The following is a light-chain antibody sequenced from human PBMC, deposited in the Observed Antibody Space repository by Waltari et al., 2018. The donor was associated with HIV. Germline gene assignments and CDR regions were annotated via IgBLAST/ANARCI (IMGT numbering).Light chain of an antibody. CDR2: AVG. CDR3: SSYTRSISVA. V-gene: IGLV2-14*01. CDR1: SAHVGPYNH. J-gene: IGLJ2*01. Sequence: QSALTQPASVSGSPGHPTPITCIASSAHVGPYNHVLWYQQYTGTAPKLIIFAVGRRPPGVSGRYSGYKYGNTAFLTITGLQADDEADYYCSSYTRSISVAFGGGTRVTVL.